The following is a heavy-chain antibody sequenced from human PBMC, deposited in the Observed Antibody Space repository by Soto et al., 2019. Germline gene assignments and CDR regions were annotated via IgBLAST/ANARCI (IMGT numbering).Heavy chain of an antibody. CDR2: IYYSGST. V-gene: IGHV4-31*03. CDR1: GGSISSGGYY. CDR3: ARDGSNGSGWFDP. D-gene: IGHD3-10*01. J-gene: IGHJ5*02. Sequence: QVQLQESGPGLVKPSQTLYLPCTVSGGSISSGGYYWSWIGQHPGKGLEWIGYIYYSGSTYYNPSLKSRVTISVDTSKNQFSLKLSAVTAADTAVYYWARDGSNGSGWFDPWGQGTLVTVSS.